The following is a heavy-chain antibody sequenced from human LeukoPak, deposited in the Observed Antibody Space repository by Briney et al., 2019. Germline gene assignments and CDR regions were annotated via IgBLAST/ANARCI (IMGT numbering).Heavy chain of an antibody. CDR3: AKGSGGSCFSPLDY. CDR2: VCGSGGST. Sequence: PGGSLRLSCAASGFTFSSYAMSWVRQAPGKGLEWVSAVCGSGGSTYYADSAKGRFTISRDNSKNMLYLQMNSLRAEDTAVYYCAKGSGGSCFSPLDYWGRRTLVTVSS. D-gene: IGHD2-15*01. J-gene: IGHJ4*02. V-gene: IGHV3-23*01. CDR1: GFTFSSYA.